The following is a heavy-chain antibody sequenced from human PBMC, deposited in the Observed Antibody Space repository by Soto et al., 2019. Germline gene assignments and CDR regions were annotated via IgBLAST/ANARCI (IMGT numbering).Heavy chain of an antibody. V-gene: IGHV4-4*02. D-gene: IGHD5-18*01. CDR3: ARSVEVNTAMVSKGDY. CDR2: IYHSGST. Sequence: PSETLSLTCAVSGDSVTRSNWWSCVRQPPPKGLEWIGEIYHSGSTNYNPSLKSRVTISVDKSKNQFSLKLSSVTAADTAVYYCARSVEVNTAMVSKGDYWGQGTLVTVSS. CDR1: GDSVTRSNW. J-gene: IGHJ4*02.